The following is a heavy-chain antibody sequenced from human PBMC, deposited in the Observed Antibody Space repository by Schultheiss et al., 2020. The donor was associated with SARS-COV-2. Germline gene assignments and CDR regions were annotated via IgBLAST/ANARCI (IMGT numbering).Heavy chain of an antibody. J-gene: IGHJ4*02. CDR2: IKQDGSEK. CDR3: ARDLRGVAAAGQY. CDR1: GFTFSSYW. V-gene: IGHV3-7*01. Sequence: SCAASGFTFSSYWMSWVRQAPGKGLEWVANIKQDGSEKYYVDSVKGRFTISRDNAKNSLYLQMNSLRAEDTAVYYCARDLRGVAAAGQYWGQGTLVTVSS. D-gene: IGHD6-13*01.